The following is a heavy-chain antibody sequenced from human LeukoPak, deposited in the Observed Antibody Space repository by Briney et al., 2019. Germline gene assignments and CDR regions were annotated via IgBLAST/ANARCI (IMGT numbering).Heavy chain of an antibody. V-gene: IGHV6-1*01. CDR2: TYYRSKWYN. CDR1: GDSVSSNSAA. CDR3: ARAKGRSPLFDY. J-gene: IGHJ4*02. D-gene: IGHD6-13*01. Sequence: SQTLSFTCALSGDSVSSNSAAWNWIRQSPSRGLEWLGRTYYRSKWYNDYAVSVKGRIAINPDTSKNQFSLQLNSVTPEDTAVYYCARAKGRSPLFDYWGQGTLVTVSS.